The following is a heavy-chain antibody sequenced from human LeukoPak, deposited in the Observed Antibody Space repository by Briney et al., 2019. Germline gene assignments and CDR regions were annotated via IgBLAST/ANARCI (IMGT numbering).Heavy chain of an antibody. J-gene: IGHJ4*02. Sequence: SETLSLTCTVSGGSISSYYWSWIRQPAGKGLEWIGSIYHTGRTFYNPSLTSRVTISVDKSNNHFSLKLNSVTAADTAVYYCARLNLAVTNFDFWGQGTLVTVSS. V-gene: IGHV4-59*12. CDR3: ARLNLAVTNFDF. D-gene: IGHD2-21*02. CDR1: GGSISSYY. CDR2: IYHTGRT.